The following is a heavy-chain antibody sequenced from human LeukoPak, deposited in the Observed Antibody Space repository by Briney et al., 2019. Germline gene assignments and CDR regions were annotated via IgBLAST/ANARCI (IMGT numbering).Heavy chain of an antibody. CDR1: GDSISSHY. Sequence: SETLSLTCTASGDSISSHYWSWLRQPPGKGLEWIGYIHTSGRINYNPSLKSRVTISVDTSKNQLSPKLTSVTAADTAVYYCARQSSAAGTFWFDPWGQGTLVTVSS. V-gene: IGHV4-4*08. CDR2: IHTSGRI. J-gene: IGHJ5*02. CDR3: ARQSSAAGTFWFDP. D-gene: IGHD6-13*01.